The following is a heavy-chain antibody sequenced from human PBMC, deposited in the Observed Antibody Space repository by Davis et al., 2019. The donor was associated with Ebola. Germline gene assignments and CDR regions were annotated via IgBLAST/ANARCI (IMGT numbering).Heavy chain of an antibody. CDR3: AREGSYSSSSSS. CDR1: GGSISSSNW. Sequence: PGGSLRLSCAVSGGSISSSNWWSWVRQPPGKGLEWIGEIYHSGSTNYNPSLKSRVTISVDKSKNQFSLKLSSVTAADTAVYYCAREGSYSSSSSSWGQGTLVTVSS. V-gene: IGHV4-4*02. CDR2: IYHSGST. D-gene: IGHD6-6*01. J-gene: IGHJ4*02.